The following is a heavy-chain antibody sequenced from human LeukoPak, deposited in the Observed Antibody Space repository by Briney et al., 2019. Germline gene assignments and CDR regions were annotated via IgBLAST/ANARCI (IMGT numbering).Heavy chain of an antibody. J-gene: IGHJ4*02. CDR2: IHHTGVT. Sequence: SGTLSLTCAVSGYSISSGYYWSWIRQPAGKALEWIATIHHTGVTYYNPSLKSRATISVDTSKNQFSLRLNSMTAAGTAVYYCARYTGSIWGFSFDYWGLGTLVTVSS. V-gene: IGHV4-38-2*01. D-gene: IGHD3-16*01. CDR1: GYSISSGYY. CDR3: ARYTGSIWGFSFDY.